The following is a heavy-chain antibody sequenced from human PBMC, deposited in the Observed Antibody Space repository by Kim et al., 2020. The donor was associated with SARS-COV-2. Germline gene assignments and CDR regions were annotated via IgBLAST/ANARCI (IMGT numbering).Heavy chain of an antibody. D-gene: IGHD3-10*01. V-gene: IGHV1-18*04. CDR2: ISVYNGNT. CDR1: GYSFTNYG. Sequence: ASVKVSCKTSGYSFTNYGINWVRQAPGQGLEWMGWISVYNGNTDYAQKVKGRVTMTTDTSTATAYMELRSLRSDDTAVYYCASVIQETYFYGSGSLFYWGQGTLVTVSS. CDR3: ASVIQETYFYGSGSLFY. J-gene: IGHJ4*02.